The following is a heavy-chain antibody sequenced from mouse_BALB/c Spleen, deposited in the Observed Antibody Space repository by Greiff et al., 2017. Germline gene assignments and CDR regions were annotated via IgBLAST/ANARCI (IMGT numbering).Heavy chain of an antibody. J-gene: IGHJ2*01. V-gene: IGHV5-6*01. D-gene: IGHD2-2*01. CDR1: GFTFSSYG. CDR3: ARHVGSFDY. CDR2: ISSGGSYT. Sequence: EVQGVESGGDLVKPGGSLKLSCAASGFTFSSYGMSWVRQTPDKRLEWVATISSGGSYTYYPDSVKGRFTISRDNAKNTLYLQMSSLKSEDTAMYYCARHVGSFDYWGQGTTLTVSS.